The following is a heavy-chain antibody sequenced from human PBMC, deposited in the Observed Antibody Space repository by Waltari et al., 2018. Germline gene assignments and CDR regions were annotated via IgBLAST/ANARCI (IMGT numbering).Heavy chain of an antibody. Sequence: QVQLVESGGGLVEPGGSLRLSCAASGFTFSDHYMTWIRQAPGKGPECISYISGSSDDIMYADSVKGRFTISRDNAMNSLFLQMNSLRAEDTALYYCAKGHSGSYGLKDWGQGTLVTVSS. CDR2: ISGSSDDI. CDR3: AKGHSGSYGLKD. CDR1: GFTFSDHY. V-gene: IGHV3-11*05. J-gene: IGHJ4*02. D-gene: IGHD1-26*01.